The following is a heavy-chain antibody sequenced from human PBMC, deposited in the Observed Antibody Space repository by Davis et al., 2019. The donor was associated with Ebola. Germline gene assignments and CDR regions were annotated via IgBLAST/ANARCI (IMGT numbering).Heavy chain of an antibody. J-gene: IGHJ6*04. CDR3: ARTAVAGPFYYYYYGMDV. CDR2: IYHSGST. D-gene: IGHD6-19*01. Sequence: MPSETLSLTCAVSGDSISSSNWWSWVRQPPGKGLEWIGEIYHSGSTNYNPSLKSRVTLSVDTSMNQFSLKLSSVTAADTAVYYCARTAVAGPFYYYYYGMDVWGKGTTVTVSS. V-gene: IGHV4-4*02. CDR1: GDSISSSNW.